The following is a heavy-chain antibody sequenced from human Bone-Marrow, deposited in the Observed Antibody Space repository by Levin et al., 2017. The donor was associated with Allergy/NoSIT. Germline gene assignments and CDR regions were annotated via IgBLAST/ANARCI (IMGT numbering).Heavy chain of an antibody. CDR3: VTPRYSSGPQYFDS. V-gene: IGHV5-51*01. CDR2: IYPYDSDL. CDR1: GYSFATYW. D-gene: IGHD6-19*01. J-gene: IGHJ4*02. Sequence: GESLKISCKASGYSFATYWIGWVRQMPGKGLEWMGIIYPYDSDLRYSPSFQGQVTISADKSVSTAYLQWSSLKASDTAIYYCVTPRYSSGPQYFDSWGLGTLVTVSS.